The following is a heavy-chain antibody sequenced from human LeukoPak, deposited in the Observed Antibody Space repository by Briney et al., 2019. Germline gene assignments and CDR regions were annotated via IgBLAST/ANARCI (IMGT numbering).Heavy chain of an antibody. CDR3: AQRYDY. Sequence: GGSLRLSCAASGFTFSSYAMNWVRQAPGKGLEGVSTITNSGDSTYYADSVRGRFTISRDNSRNTLYLQMNSLRVEDTAIYYCAQRYDYWGQGSLVTVSS. CDR2: ITNSGDST. V-gene: IGHV3-23*01. CDR1: GFTFSSYA. J-gene: IGHJ4*02.